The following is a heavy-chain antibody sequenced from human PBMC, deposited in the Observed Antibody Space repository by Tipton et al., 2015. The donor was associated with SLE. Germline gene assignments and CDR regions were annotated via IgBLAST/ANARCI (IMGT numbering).Heavy chain of an antibody. CDR2: VWSDGTNK. CDR3: AKGSDSRMLPTFDY. V-gene: IGHV3-33*06. D-gene: IGHD4-11*01. Sequence: SLRLSCAASGFTFSSYGMHWVRQAPGKGLEWVAVVWSDGTNKYYADSVKGRFTISRDNSKNMLSLQINSLRAEDTAVYYCAKGSDSRMLPTFDYWGQGTLVTVSS. CDR1: GFTFSSYG. J-gene: IGHJ4*02.